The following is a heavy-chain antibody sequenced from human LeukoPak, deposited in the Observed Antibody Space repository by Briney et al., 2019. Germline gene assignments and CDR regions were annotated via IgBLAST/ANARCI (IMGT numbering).Heavy chain of an antibody. CDR1: GFTFNNYG. Sequence: GGSLRLSCVASGFTFNNYGMNWVRQAPGKGLEWVSFTTFDGTIKYYGDSVKGRFSISRDNTKNTLYLQMNSLRPEDTAVYFCAKASPGVAKSYLDYWGQGTLVAVSS. CDR3: AKASPGVAKSYLDY. D-gene: IGHD5-12*01. J-gene: IGHJ4*02. V-gene: IGHV3-30*02. CDR2: TTFDGTIK.